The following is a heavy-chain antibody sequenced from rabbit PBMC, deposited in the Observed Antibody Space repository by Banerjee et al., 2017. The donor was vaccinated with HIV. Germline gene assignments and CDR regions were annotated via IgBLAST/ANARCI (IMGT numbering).Heavy chain of an antibody. Sequence: EESGGDLVKPEGSLTLTCTASGFSFSSTYWICWVRQAPGQGLEWSGCIVTGGYDTACYPSWPKGRFPTSETASTTVTMKMTSPTAADTAAYFCARDQAYGANSGYYGYLNLWGPGTPVAVS. CDR2: IVTGGYDTA. CDR1: GFSFSSTYW. J-gene: IGHJ4*01. D-gene: IGHD1-1*01. V-gene: IGHV1S45*01. CDR3: ARDQAYGANSGYYGYLNL.